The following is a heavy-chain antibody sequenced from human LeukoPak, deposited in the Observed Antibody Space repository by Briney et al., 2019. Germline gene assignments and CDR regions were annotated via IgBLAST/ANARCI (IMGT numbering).Heavy chain of an antibody. CDR1: GYTFTGYY. D-gene: IGHD3-22*01. J-gene: IGHJ3*02. Sequence: ASVKVSCKASGYTFTGYYMHWVRQAPGQGLEWMGWINPNSGGTNYAQRFQGRVTMTRDTSINTAYMVLNRLRSDDTAVYYCARVDDSSERDAFDIWGQGTMVTVSS. CDR2: INPNSGGT. V-gene: IGHV1-2*02. CDR3: ARVDDSSERDAFDI.